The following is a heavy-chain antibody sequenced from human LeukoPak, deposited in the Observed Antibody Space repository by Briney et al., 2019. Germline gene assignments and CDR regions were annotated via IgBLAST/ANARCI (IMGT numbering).Heavy chain of an antibody. CDR3: ARDKVFGEWNYYGMDV. CDR1: GFTFTSYA. CDR2: VSYDGSNK. V-gene: IGHV3-30-3*01. J-gene: IGHJ6*02. Sequence: GGSLRLSCAASGFTFTSYAMGWVRQAPGKGLEWVAVVSYDGSNKYYADSVKGRFTISRDNSKNTLYLQMNSLRAEDTAVYYCARDKVFGEWNYYGMDVWGQGTRSPSP. D-gene: IGHD3-10*01.